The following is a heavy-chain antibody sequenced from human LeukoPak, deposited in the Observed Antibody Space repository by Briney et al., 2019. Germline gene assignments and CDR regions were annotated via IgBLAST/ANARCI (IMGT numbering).Heavy chain of an antibody. CDR2: ISWDGGST. V-gene: IGHV3-43*01. D-gene: IGHD3-22*01. Sequence: GGSLRLSCAASGFTFDDYTMHWVRQAPGKGLEWVSLISWDGGSTYYADSVKGRFTISRDNSKNSLYLQMNSLRTEDTALYYGAFSGYNINAYFDYWGQGTLVTVSS. CDR1: GFTFDDYT. J-gene: IGHJ4*02. CDR3: AFSGYNINAYFDY.